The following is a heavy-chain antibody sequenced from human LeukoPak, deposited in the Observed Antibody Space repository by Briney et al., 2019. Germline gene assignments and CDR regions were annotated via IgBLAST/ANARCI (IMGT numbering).Heavy chain of an antibody. CDR3: ARITGYCSSTSCSYYFDY. J-gene: IGHJ4*02. CDR1: GYSFTSYW. CDR2: IYPGDSDT. Sequence: GESLKTSCKGSGYSFTSYWIGWVRQMPGKGLEWMGIIYPGDSDTRYSPSFQGQVTISADKSISTAYLQWSSLKASDTAMYYCARITGYCSSTSCSYYFDYWGQGTLVTVSS. D-gene: IGHD2-2*03. V-gene: IGHV5-51*01.